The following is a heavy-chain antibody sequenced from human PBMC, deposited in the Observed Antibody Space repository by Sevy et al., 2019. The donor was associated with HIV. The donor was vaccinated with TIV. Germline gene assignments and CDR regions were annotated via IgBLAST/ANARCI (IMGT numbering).Heavy chain of an antibody. Sequence: ASVNVSCKASGYTFTSYGISWVRQAPGQGLEWMGWISAYNGNTNYAQKLQGRVTMTTDTSTSTAYMELRSLRSDDTAVYYCARGTTIFGVVTQHYYYYGMDVWGQGTTVTVSS. CDR1: GYTFTSYG. CDR2: ISAYNGNT. D-gene: IGHD3-3*01. J-gene: IGHJ6*02. CDR3: ARGTTIFGVVTQHYYYYGMDV. V-gene: IGHV1-18*04.